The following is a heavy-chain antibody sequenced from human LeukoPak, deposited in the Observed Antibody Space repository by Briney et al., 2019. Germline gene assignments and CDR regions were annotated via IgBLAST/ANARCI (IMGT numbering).Heavy chain of an antibody. Sequence: GESLKISCKGSGYSFPSYWIGWVRQMPGKGLEWMGINYPGDSDTRYSPSFQGQVTISADKSISTAYLQWSSLKASDTAMYYCARAMVRYDSSGYHVLGYWGQGTLVTVSS. CDR2: NYPGDSDT. D-gene: IGHD3-22*01. CDR3: ARAMVRYDSSGYHVLGY. J-gene: IGHJ4*02. V-gene: IGHV5-51*01. CDR1: GYSFPSYW.